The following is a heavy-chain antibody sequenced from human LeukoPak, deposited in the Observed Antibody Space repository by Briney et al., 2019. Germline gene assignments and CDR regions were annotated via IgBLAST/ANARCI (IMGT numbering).Heavy chain of an antibody. CDR3: ARKYSGFPFDY. CDR2: IKQDGSEK. J-gene: IGHJ4*02. Sequence: PGGSLRLSCAASGFTFSSYWMSWVRQAPGKGREWLANIKQDGSEKYYVDSVKGRFTISRDNAKNSLYLQMNSLRAEDTAVYYCARKYSGFPFDYWGQGTLVTVSS. CDR1: GFTFSSYW. V-gene: IGHV3-7*01. D-gene: IGHD5-12*01.